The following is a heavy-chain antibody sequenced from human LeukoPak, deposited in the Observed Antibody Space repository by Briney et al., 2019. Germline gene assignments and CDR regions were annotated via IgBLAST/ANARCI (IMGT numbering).Heavy chain of an antibody. CDR2: ISGSGGST. D-gene: IGHD3-22*01. Sequence: GGSLILSCAASGFTFSSYAMSWVRQAPGKGLEWVSAISGSGGSTYYADSVKGRFTISRDNSKNTLYLQMNSLRAEDTAVYYCAKVGYYDSSGYYGLDYWGQGTLVTVSS. V-gene: IGHV3-23*01. J-gene: IGHJ4*02. CDR1: GFTFSSYA. CDR3: AKVGYYDSSGYYGLDY.